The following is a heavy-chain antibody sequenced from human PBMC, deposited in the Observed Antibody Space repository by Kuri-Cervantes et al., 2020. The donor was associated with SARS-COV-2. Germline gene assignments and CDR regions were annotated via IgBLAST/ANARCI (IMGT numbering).Heavy chain of an antibody. CDR1: GYSFSSYW. Sequence: GESLKISCKGSGYSFSSYWIAWVRQVPGKGLEWMGIIYPGDSDTRYSPSFEGQVTISADKSTGTAYLQWRSLKASDTAMCYCARRGGSSTWNPFDYWGQGTLVTVSS. V-gene: IGHV5-51*01. J-gene: IGHJ4*02. CDR3: ARRGGSSTWNPFDY. CDR2: IYPGDSDT. D-gene: IGHD6-13*01.